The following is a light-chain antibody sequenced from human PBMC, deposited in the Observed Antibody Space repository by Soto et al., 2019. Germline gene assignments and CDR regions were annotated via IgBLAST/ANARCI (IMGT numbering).Light chain of an antibody. V-gene: IGKV3-15*01. CDR2: DAS. Sequence: EIVMTQSPATLSVSPGERATLSCRASQSVSSNLAWYQQKPGQAPRLLMYDASTRATGIPARFSGSGSGTEFTLTISRLQSEDFAVYYCQQYNNWPLTFGGGTKVEIK. J-gene: IGKJ4*01. CDR1: QSVSSN. CDR3: QQYNNWPLT.